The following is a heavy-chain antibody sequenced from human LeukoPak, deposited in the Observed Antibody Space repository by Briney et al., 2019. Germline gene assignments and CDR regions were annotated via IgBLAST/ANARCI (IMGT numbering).Heavy chain of an antibody. V-gene: IGHV3-9*01. Sequence: PGGSLRLSCAASGFTFEDYAIHGVRHAPGKGLEGVSGINWNSGSKHYADSVKGRFTISRDNAKNSLYLQMNSLRAEDTALYYCAKDFSSGYYYFDYWGQGTLVTVSS. CDR1: GFTFEDYA. CDR2: INWNSGSK. J-gene: IGHJ4*02. D-gene: IGHD3-22*01. CDR3: AKDFSSGYYYFDY.